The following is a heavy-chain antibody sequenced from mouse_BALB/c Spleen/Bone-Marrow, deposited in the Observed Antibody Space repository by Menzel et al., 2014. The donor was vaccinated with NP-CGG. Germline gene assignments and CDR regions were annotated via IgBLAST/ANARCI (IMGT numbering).Heavy chain of an antibody. CDR1: GFNIKDTY. V-gene: IGHV14-3*02. CDR2: IDPANGNT. Sequence: EVQGVESGAELVKPGASVKLSCTASGFNIKDTYMHWVKQRPEQGLEWTGRIDPANGNTKYDPKFQGKATITADTSSNTAYLQLSSLTSEDTAVYYCARDSPYAMDYWGQGTSVTVSS. J-gene: IGHJ4*01. CDR3: ARDSPYAMDY.